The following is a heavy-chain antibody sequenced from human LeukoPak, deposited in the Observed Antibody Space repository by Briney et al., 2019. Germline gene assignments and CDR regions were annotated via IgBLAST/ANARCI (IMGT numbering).Heavy chain of an antibody. V-gene: IGHV3-74*01. CDR2: INSDGSST. J-gene: IGHJ4*02. Sequence: PGGSLRLSCAASGFTFSSYWMHWVRQAPGKGLVWVSRINSDGSSTSYADSVKGRFTISRDNAKNTLYLQMNSLRAEDTAVYYCARGTGCGVVDYWGQGTLVTVSS. D-gene: IGHD2-2*01. CDR1: GFTFSSYW. CDR3: ARGTGCGVVDY.